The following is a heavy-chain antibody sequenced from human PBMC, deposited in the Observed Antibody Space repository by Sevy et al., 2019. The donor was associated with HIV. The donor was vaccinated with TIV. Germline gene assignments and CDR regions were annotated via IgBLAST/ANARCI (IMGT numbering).Heavy chain of an antibody. CDR1: GYSISSAYY. D-gene: IGHD1-26*01. CDR2: IYHSGTT. CDR3: TRALSGTYDY. Sequence: SETLSLTCAVSGYSISSAYYWGWIRQSPGKGLVWIGSIYHSGTTYYNPSLESRVTMSVDRSKNQFSLRLSSVTAADTAVYYCTRALSGTYDYWGQGTLVTVSP. J-gene: IGHJ4*02. V-gene: IGHV4-38-2*01.